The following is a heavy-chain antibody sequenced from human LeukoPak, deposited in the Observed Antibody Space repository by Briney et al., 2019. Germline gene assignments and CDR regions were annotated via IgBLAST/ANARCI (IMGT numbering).Heavy chain of an antibody. CDR1: GFTFSSYS. D-gene: IGHD2-2*01. CDR2: ISSSSSYI. J-gene: IGHJ3*02. V-gene: IGHV3-21*01. Sequence: GGSLRLSCAASGFTFSSYSMNWVRQAPGKGLDWVSSISSSSSYIYYADSVKGRFTISRDNAKNSLYLQMNSLRAEDTAVYYCARRFEDIVVVPADDAFDIWGQGTMVTVSS. CDR3: ARRFEDIVVVPADDAFDI.